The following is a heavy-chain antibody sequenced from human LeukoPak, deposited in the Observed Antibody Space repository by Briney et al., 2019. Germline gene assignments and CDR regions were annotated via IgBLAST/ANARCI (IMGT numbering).Heavy chain of an antibody. CDR2: IYSGGNT. CDR1: GLTVSSNY. D-gene: IGHD1-14*01. V-gene: IGHV3-53*05. CDR3: ARDGPESGLFDY. Sequence: SGGSLRLSCAASGLTVSSNYMSWVRQAPGKGLEWVSVIYSGGNTYYADSVKGRFTISRDNSKNTLYLQMNSLRAEDTAVYYCARDGPESGLFDYWGQGTLVTVSS. J-gene: IGHJ4*02.